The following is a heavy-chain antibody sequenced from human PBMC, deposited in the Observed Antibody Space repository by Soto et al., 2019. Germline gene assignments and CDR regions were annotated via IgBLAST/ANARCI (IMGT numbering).Heavy chain of an antibody. CDR2: MNPNSGNT. D-gene: IGHD3-22*01. CDR3: ARERVSAFES. Sequence: QVQLVQSGAEVKKPWASVKVSCKASGYTFTSYDITWVRQATGQGLEWMGWMNPNSGNTGYAQKFQDRDTMTRNTSVINAYMELSSLRSEYTAGYYCARERVSAFESWGQGTMVSVSS. V-gene: IGHV1-8*01. J-gene: IGHJ3*02. CDR1: GYTFTSYD.